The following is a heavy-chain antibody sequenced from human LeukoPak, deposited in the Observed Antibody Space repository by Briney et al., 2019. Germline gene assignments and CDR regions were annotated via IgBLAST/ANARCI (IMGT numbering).Heavy chain of an antibody. D-gene: IGHD5-24*01. CDR2: IYTSGST. J-gene: IGHJ4*02. CDR1: GGSISSYY. CDR3: ARRGGWLQSPYYFDY. Sequence: KPSETLSLTCTVSGGSISSYYWSWIRQPAGKGLEWIGRIYTSGSTNYNPSLKSRVTMSVDTSKNQFSLKLSSVTAADTAVYYCARRGGWLQSPYYFDYWGQGTLVTVSS. V-gene: IGHV4-4*07.